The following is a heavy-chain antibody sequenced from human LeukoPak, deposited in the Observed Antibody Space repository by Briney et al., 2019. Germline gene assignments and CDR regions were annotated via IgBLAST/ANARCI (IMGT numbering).Heavy chain of an antibody. CDR2: IYHSGST. CDR1: GGSISSGGYY. Sequence: SETLSLTCTVSGGSISSGGYYWSWIRQPPGKGLEWIGYIYHSGSTYYNPCLKSRVTISVDRSKNQFSLKLSSVTAADTAVYYCAGTYGSGSYYGWFDPWGQGTLVTVSS. J-gene: IGHJ5*02. V-gene: IGHV4-30-2*01. D-gene: IGHD3-10*01. CDR3: AGTYGSGSYYGWFDP.